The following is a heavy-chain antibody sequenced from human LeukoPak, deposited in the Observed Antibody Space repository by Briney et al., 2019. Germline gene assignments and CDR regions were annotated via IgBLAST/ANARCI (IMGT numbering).Heavy chain of an antibody. Sequence: GGSLRLSCAASGFTFSDSYMSWIRQAPGKGLEWVSYISSSSTYTEYAGSVKGRFTISRDNAKNSLYLQMNSLRAEDTAVYFCARLRAFDVWGQGTMVTVSS. V-gene: IGHV3-11*03. J-gene: IGHJ3*01. CDR2: ISSSSTYT. CDR1: GFTFSDSY. CDR3: ARLRAFDV.